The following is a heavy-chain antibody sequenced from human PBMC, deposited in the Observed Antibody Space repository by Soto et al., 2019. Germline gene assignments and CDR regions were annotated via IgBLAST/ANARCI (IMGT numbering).Heavy chain of an antibody. V-gene: IGHV3-23*01. CDR1: GFTFSSYA. Sequence: GESLKISCAASGFTFSSYAMSWVRQAPGKGLEWVSAISGSGGSTYCADSVKGRFTISRDNSKNTLYLQMNSLRAEDTAVYYCAKSLAGGSYYTSSYWYFDLWGRGTLVTVSS. D-gene: IGHD1-26*01. J-gene: IGHJ2*01. CDR2: ISGSGGST. CDR3: AKSLAGGSYYTSSYWYFDL.